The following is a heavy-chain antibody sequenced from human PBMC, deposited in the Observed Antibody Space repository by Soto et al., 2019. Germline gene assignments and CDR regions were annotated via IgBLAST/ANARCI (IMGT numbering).Heavy chain of an antibody. CDR1: GFTFSSYW. J-gene: IGHJ4*02. CDR3: ARDLDGYRDAYY. D-gene: IGHD5-18*01. Sequence: EVLLVESGGGLVQPGGSLRLSCAASGFTFSSYWMHWVRQAPGKGLLWVSRINGEGSTTGYADSVKGRFTISRDNAKNTLYLQMNSLRAEDTAVYYCARDLDGYRDAYYWGQGTLVTVSS. CDR2: INGEGSTT. V-gene: IGHV3-74*01.